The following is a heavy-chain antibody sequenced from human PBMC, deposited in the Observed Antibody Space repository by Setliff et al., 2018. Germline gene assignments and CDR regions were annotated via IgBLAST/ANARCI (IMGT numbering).Heavy chain of an antibody. V-gene: IGHV1-8*02. Sequence: GASVKVSCKASGYTFTNYDINWVRQATGQGLEWMGWMSPNSGDTGYAQKFQGRVTITRDTSINTAYMEVSSLRSEDTAVYYCARGQLAVDGSAVDYWGQGTLVTVSS. D-gene: IGHD6-19*01. CDR3: ARGQLAVDGSAVDY. CDR2: MSPNSGDT. CDR1: GYTFTNYD. J-gene: IGHJ4*02.